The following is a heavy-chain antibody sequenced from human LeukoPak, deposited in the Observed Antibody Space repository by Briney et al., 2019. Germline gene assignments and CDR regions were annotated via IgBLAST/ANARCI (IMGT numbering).Heavy chain of an antibody. CDR1: GFTFSSYA. CDR2: ISGSGGST. D-gene: IGHD2-2*02. J-gene: IGHJ3*02. V-gene: IGHV3-23*01. CDR3: ARLRRYCSSTSCYTNAFDI. Sequence: PGGSLRLSCAASGFTFSSYAMSWVRQAPGKGLEWVSAISGSGGSTYYADSVKGRFTISRDNSKNTLYLQMNSLRAEDTAVYYCARLRRYCSSTSCYTNAFDIWGQGTMVTVSS.